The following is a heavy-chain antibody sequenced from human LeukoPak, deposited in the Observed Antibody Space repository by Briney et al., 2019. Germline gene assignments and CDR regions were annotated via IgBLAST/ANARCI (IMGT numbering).Heavy chain of an antibody. CDR3: ARDRSAWQQLANSVRYYYYYMDV. J-gene: IGHJ6*03. V-gene: IGHV4-30-4*01. CDR2: FYYNGRT. Sequence: SESLSLTCTVAGGSMISAGTGWTWLRESPGKGLGIGYFYYNGRTYYNPSLKSRVTISGDTSKNQFSLKLNSVTAADTPVYYCARDRSAWQQLANSVRYYYYYMDVWGKGTPVTVSS. CDR1: GGSMISAGTG. D-gene: IGHD6-13*01.